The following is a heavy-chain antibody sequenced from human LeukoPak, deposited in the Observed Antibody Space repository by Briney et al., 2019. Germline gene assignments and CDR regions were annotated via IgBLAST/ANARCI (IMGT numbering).Heavy chain of an antibody. CDR3: ARARDPYYYDSSGYPVDFQH. J-gene: IGHJ1*01. CDR1: GYTFTGYY. CDR2: INPNSGGT. D-gene: IGHD3-22*01. Sequence: ASVKVSCKASGYTFTGYYMHWVRQAPGQGLEWMGWINPNSGGTNYAQKFQGRVTMTRDTSISTAYMELSRLRSDDTAVYYCARARDPYYYDSSGYPVDFQHWGQGTLVTVSS. V-gene: IGHV1-2*02.